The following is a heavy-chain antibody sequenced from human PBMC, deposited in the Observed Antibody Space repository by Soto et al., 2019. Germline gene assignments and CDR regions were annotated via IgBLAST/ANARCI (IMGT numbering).Heavy chain of an antibody. CDR2: MNPNSGNT. V-gene: IGHV1-8*01. CDR3: ARGHCSSTSCYFEPENWFDP. J-gene: IGHJ5*02. Sequence: ASVKVSCKASGYTFTSYDINWVRQATGQGLEWMGWMNPNSGNTGYAQKFQGRVTMTRNTSISTAYMELSSLRSEDTAVYYCARGHCSSTSCYFEPENWFDPWGQGTLVTVSS. CDR1: GYTFTSYD. D-gene: IGHD2-2*01.